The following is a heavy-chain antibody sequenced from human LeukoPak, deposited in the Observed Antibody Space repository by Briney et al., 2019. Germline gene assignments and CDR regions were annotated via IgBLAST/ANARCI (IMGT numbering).Heavy chain of an antibody. CDR1: GGSISSYY. CDR2: IYYSGST. V-gene: IGHV4-59*01. D-gene: IGHD4-23*01. CDR3: ARDSTGGDFDY. Sequence: PSETLSLTCTVSGGSISSYYWSWIRQPPGKGLEWIGYIYYSGSTNYNPSLKSRVTISVDTSKNQFSLKLSSVTAADTAVYYCARDSTGGDFDYWGQGTLVTVSS. J-gene: IGHJ4*02.